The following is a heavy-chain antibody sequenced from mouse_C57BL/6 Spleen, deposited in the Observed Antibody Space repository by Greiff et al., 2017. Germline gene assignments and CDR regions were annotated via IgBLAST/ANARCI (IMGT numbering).Heavy chain of an antibody. CDR3: ARGDYDYDGIAY. CDR1: GFTFSDYG. Sequence: EVHLVESGGGLVKPGGSLKLSCAASGFTFSDYGMHWVRQAPEKGLEWVAYISSGSSTIYYADTVKGRFTLSRDNAKNTLFLQMTSLRSEDTAMYYCARGDYDYDGIAYWGQGTLVTVSA. V-gene: IGHV5-17*01. CDR2: ISSGSSTI. D-gene: IGHD2-4*01. J-gene: IGHJ3*01.